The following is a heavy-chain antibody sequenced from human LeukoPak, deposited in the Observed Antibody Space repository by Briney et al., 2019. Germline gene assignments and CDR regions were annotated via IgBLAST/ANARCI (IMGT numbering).Heavy chain of an antibody. Sequence: SETLSLTCTVSGGSIKNYYWIWIRQSPGKGLEWIGYIYYSGSTNYNPSLTSRVTISVDTSKNQFSLKLSSVTAADTAVYYCARAGYCSSTSCQWVPLVWGQGTTVTVSS. V-gene: IGHV4-59*01. CDR2: IYYSGST. J-gene: IGHJ6*02. D-gene: IGHD2-2*03. CDR3: ARAGYCSSTSCQWVPLV. CDR1: GGSIKNYY.